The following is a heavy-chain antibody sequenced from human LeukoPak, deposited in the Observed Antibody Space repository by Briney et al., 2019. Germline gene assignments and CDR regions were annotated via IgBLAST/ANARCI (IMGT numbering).Heavy chain of an antibody. D-gene: IGHD1-7*01. V-gene: IGHV3-48*01. J-gene: IGHJ6*03. CDR3: ARDPNYADYYYYYMDV. CDR2: ISSSSSTI. Sequence: GGSLRLSCAASGFTFSSYSMNWVRQAPGKGLEWVSYISSSSSTIYYADSVKGRFTISRDNAKNSLYLQMNSLRAEDTAVYYCARDPNYADYYYYYMDVWGKGTTVTVSS. CDR1: GFTFSSYS.